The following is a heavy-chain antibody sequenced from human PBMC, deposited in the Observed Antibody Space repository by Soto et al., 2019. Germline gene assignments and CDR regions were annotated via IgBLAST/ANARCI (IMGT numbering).Heavy chain of an antibody. J-gene: IGHJ4*02. V-gene: IGHV3-15*01. CDR1: GFTFSNAW. CDR3: TTGVVGATAPRDY. D-gene: IGHD1-26*01. Sequence: EVQLVESGGGLVKPGGSLRLSCAASGFTFSNAWMSWVRQAPGKGLEWVGRIKSKTDGGTTDYAAPVKGRFTISRDDSKNTLYLQMNSLKTEDTAVYYCTTGVVGATAPRDYWGQGTLVTVSS. CDR2: IKSKTDGGTT.